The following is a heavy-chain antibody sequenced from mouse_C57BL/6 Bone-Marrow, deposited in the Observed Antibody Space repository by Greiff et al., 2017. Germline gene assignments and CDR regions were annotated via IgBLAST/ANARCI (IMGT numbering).Heavy chain of an antibody. Sequence: VQLQQSGTVLARPGASVKMSCKTSGYTFTSYWMHWVKQRPGQGLEWLGAIYPGNSDTSYNQKFKGKAKLTAVTSASTAYMELSSLTNEDSAVYYGTSYYYGSSPYYFDYWGQGTTLTVSS. CDR2: IYPGNSDT. CDR3: TSYYYGSSPYYFDY. D-gene: IGHD1-1*01. V-gene: IGHV1-5*01. J-gene: IGHJ2*01. CDR1: GYTFTSYW.